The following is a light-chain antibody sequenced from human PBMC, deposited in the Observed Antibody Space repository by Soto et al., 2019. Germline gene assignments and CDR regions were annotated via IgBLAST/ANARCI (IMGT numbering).Light chain of an antibody. V-gene: IGLV2-14*01. Sequence: QSALTQPASVSGSPGQSITISCTGTSSDVGGYNYVSWYQQHPGKAPKLMIYDVSNRPSGVSNRFSGSKSGNTASLTISGLQAEDEADYYCSSYTSGSSPVFGGGTKVTAL. CDR2: DVS. CDR1: SSDVGGYNY. J-gene: IGLJ2*01. CDR3: SSYTSGSSPV.